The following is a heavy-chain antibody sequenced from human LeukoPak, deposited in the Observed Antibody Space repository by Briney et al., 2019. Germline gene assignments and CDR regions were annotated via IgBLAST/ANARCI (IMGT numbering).Heavy chain of an antibody. Sequence: PSETLSLTCTVSGGSISSYYWSWIRQPPGKGLEWIGYIYYSGSTNYNPSLKSRVTISVDTSKNQFSLKLSSVTAADTAVYYCARVGGPAAVAADYYMDVWGKGTTVTISS. CDR3: ARVGGPAAVAADYYMDV. V-gene: IGHV4-59*01. J-gene: IGHJ6*03. CDR1: GGSISSYY. CDR2: IYYSGST. D-gene: IGHD6-19*01.